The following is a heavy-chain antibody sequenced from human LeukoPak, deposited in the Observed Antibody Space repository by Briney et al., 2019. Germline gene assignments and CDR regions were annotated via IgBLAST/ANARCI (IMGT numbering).Heavy chain of an antibody. CDR2: IYYSGST. CDR3: ARTYYYDSSGFEKFDY. Sequence: PSETLSLTCAVYGGPFSGYYWSWIRQPPGKGLEWIGSIYYSGSTYYNPSLKSRVTISVDTSKNQFSLKLSSVTAADTAVYYCARTYYYDSSGFEKFDYWGQGTLVTVSS. J-gene: IGHJ4*02. CDR1: GGPFSGYY. V-gene: IGHV4-34*01. D-gene: IGHD3-22*01.